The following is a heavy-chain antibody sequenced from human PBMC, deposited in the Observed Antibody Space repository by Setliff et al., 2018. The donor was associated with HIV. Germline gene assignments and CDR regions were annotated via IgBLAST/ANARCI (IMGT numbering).Heavy chain of an antibody. Sequence: GGSLRLSCAASVFAFKIHNMNWVRQAPGKGLEWLSYISYTSRTIYYADSVKGRFTISRDNDKNSPYLQLDSLRAEDTAVYYCARDGGMGVYHMDVWGKGTTVTVSS. J-gene: IGHJ6*03. CDR3: ARDGGMGVYHMDV. CDR1: VFAFKIHN. CDR2: ISYTSRTI. V-gene: IGHV3-48*01. D-gene: IGHD2-8*02.